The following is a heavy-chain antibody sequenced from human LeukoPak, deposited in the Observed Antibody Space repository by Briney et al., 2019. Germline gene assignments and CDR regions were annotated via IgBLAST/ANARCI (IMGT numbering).Heavy chain of an antibody. J-gene: IGHJ4*02. CDR1: GFTFSSYW. Sequence: PGGSLRLSCAASGFTFSSYWMSWVRQAPGKGLEWVAVISYDGSSRYCADSVKARFTTSRDNSKNTLYLQMNSLRPEDTAVYYCARYRETTDYWGQGTLVTVSS. D-gene: IGHD1-7*01. V-gene: IGHV3-30*03. CDR2: ISYDGSSR. CDR3: ARYRETTDY.